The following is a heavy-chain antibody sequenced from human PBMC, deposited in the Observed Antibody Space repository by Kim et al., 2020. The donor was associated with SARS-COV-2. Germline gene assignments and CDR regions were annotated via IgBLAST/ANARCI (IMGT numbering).Heavy chain of an antibody. V-gene: IGHV1-69*13. D-gene: IGHD6-19*01. CDR2: IIPIFGTA. Sequence: SVKVSCKASGGTFSSYAISWVRQAPGQGLEWMGGIIPIFGTANYAQKFQGRVTITADESTSTAYMELSSLRSEDTAVYYCARTGYSSGWNRHYYGMDVWGQGTTVTVSS. CDR3: ARTGYSSGWNRHYYGMDV. CDR1: GGTFSSYA. J-gene: IGHJ6*02.